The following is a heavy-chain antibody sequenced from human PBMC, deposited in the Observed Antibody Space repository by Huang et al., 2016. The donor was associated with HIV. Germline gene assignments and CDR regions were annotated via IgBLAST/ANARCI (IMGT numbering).Heavy chain of an antibody. Sequence: QVQLPESGPGLVKPSETLFLTCTVSGGYMSSHYWRWLRQPPGKGPEWIGSVDYTWSTHNNPSLKRRVTISVDTSTNQFSLKMTSVTTADTAVFYCARDLLVLESDAFDIWGPGTMVTVSS. D-gene: IGHD3-3*01. CDR1: GGYMSSHY. CDR2: VDYTWST. V-gene: IGHV4-59*11. CDR3: ARDLLVLESDAFDI. J-gene: IGHJ3*02.